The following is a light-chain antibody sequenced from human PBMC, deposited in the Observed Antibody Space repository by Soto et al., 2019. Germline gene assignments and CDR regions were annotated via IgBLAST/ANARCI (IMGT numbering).Light chain of an antibody. CDR1: SSNIGNKY. CDR3: GTWDNSLSAVV. V-gene: IGLV1-51*01. J-gene: IGLJ2*01. CDR2: DNN. Sequence: QSVLTQPPSVSAAPGQKVTISCSGSSSNIGNKYVSWYQQLPGTAPKLLIYDNNKRPSGIPDRFSGSKSSTSATLGITGLQTGDEADYYCGTWDNSLSAVVFGGGTKLTVL.